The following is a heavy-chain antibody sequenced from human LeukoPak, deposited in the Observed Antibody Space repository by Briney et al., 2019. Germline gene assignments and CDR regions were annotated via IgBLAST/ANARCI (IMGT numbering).Heavy chain of an antibody. CDR1: GGSISSGSYY. J-gene: IGHJ3*02. CDR2: INTSGRT. Sequence: KTSETLSLTCTVSGGSISSGSYYWSWIRQPAGKGLEWIGRINTSGRTNYNPSLESRATISVDTSKNQFSLNLSSVTAADTAVYYCARTLLPATRGAFDIWGQGTMVTVSS. CDR3: ARTLLPATRGAFDI. V-gene: IGHV4-61*02. D-gene: IGHD2-2*01.